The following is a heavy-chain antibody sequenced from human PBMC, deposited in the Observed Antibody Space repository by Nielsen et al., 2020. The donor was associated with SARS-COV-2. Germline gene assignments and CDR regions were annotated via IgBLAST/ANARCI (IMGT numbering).Heavy chain of an antibody. J-gene: IGHJ4*02. V-gene: IGHV7-4-1*02. Sequence: WVRQAPGQGLEWMGWINTNTGNPTYAQGFTGRFVFSLDTSVSTAYLQISSLKAEDTAVYYCARSSLRYSSSSADYWGQGTRVTVSS. D-gene: IGHD6-13*01. CDR2: INTNTGNP. CDR3: ARSSLRYSSSSADY.